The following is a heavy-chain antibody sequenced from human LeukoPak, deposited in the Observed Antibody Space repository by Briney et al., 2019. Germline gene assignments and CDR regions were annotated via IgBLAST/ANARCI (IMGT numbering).Heavy chain of an antibody. CDR1: GGSISSGGNY. J-gene: IGHJ4*02. Sequence: SETLSLTCTVSGGSISSGGNYWSWIRQHTERGLEWIGYIYYSGSTYYNPSLKSRLTISVDRSKNQFSLKLRSVTAADTAVYYCARRLVRDYFDYWGQGTLVTVSS. V-gene: IGHV4-31*03. D-gene: IGHD2-2*01. CDR3: ARRLVRDYFDY. CDR2: IYYSGST.